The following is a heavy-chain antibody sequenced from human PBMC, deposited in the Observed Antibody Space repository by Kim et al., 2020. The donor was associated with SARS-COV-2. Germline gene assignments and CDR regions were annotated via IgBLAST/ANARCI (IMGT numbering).Heavy chain of an antibody. CDR2: INHSGST. CDR1: GGSFSGYY. D-gene: IGHD2-21*02. J-gene: IGHJ4*02. Sequence: SETLSLTCAVYGGSFSGYYWSWIRQPPGKGLEWIGEINHSGSTNYNPSLKSRVPILVDTSKNQFSLKLSSVTAADTAVYYCARVGPSDPVARPGGIGVTPICGQGTLVTVSS. CDR3: ARVGPSDPVARPGGIGVTPI. V-gene: IGHV4-34*01.